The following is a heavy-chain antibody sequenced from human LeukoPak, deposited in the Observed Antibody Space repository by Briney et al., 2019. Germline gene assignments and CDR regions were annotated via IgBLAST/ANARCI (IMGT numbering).Heavy chain of an antibody. CDR3: ARDYYSAYSDSSGYFDY. J-gene: IGHJ4*01. D-gene: IGHD3-22*01. V-gene: IGHV3-33*01. CDR2: IWYDGSNR. CDR1: GFTFSNYG. Sequence: PGKSLRLSCAASGFTFSNYGMHWVRQAPDKGLEWVAVIWYDGSNRFYAESVTGRFTISRDNSKNTLSLRMDNLRAEDTALYYCARDYYSAYSDSSGYFDYWGQEPWSPSPQ.